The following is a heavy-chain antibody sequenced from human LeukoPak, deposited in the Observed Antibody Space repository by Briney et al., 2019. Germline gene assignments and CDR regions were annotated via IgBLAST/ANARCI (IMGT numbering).Heavy chain of an antibody. V-gene: IGHV3-23*01. D-gene: IGHD3-22*01. CDR1: GFTFSSYA. Sequence: PGGSLRLSCAASGFTFSSYAMSWVRQAPGKGLEWVSAISGSGGSTYYADSVKGRFTISRGNSKNTLYLQMNSLRAEDTAVYYCAKDPRTYYYDSSGYYGVPPDYWGQGTLVTVSS. CDR3: AKDPRTYYYDSSGYYGVPPDY. J-gene: IGHJ4*02. CDR2: ISGSGGST.